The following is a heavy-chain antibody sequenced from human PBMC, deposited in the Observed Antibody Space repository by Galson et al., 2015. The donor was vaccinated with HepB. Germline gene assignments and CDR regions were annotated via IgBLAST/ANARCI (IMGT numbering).Heavy chain of an antibody. CDR2: ISANTGNT. Sequence: SVKVSCKASGYTFTSNGFSWVRQAPGHALEWMGGISANTGNTNYAQKFQGRVPLTRDTSTSSVHMELRSLRIDDTAVYYCARDRLHSLDYWGPGSLVTVSS. D-gene: IGHD2-15*01. CDR3: ARDRLHSLDY. J-gene: IGHJ4*02. CDR1: GYTFTSNG. V-gene: IGHV1-18*01.